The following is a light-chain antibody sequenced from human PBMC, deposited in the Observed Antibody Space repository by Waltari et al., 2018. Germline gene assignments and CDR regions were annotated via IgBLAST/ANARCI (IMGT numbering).Light chain of an antibody. Sequence: QLVLTQSPSASASLEASVKHTSTLSSGHTNYAIAWHQRQPEEGPQYFMKLNSEGSHSQGDGVPDRFSGSSSGAERYLTISSLQSEDEADYYGQTWGTGTQVVFGGGTILTVL. CDR1: SGHTNYA. CDR2: LNSEGSH. J-gene: IGLJ2*01. CDR3: QTWGTGTQVV. V-gene: IGLV4-69*02.